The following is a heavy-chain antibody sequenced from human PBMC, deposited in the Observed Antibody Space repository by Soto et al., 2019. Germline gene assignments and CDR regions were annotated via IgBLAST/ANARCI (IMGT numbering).Heavy chain of an antibody. Sequence: QVQLQESGPGLVKPSGTLSLTCAVSSGSISSSNWWSWVRQPPGKGLEWIGEIYHSGSTNYNPSLKSRVTISVDKSKKQFALKLSSVTAADTAVYYCARDRSYSGYVSNAFDIWGQGTMVTVSS. CDR2: IYHSGST. CDR1: SGSISSSNW. CDR3: ARDRSYSGYVSNAFDI. V-gene: IGHV4-4*02. J-gene: IGHJ3*02. D-gene: IGHD5-12*01.